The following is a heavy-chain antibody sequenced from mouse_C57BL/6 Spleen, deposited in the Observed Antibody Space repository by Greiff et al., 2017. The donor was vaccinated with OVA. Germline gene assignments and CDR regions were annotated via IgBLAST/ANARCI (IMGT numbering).Heavy chain of an antibody. D-gene: IGHD1-1*01. CDR3: ARDRSYGSSGFAY. Sequence: VQLKESGGGLVKPGGSLKLSCAASGFTFSSYAMSWVRQTPEKRLEWVATISDGGSYTYYPDNVKGRFTISRDNAKNNLYLQMSHLKSEDTAMYYCARDRSYGSSGFAYWGQGTLVTVSA. CDR1: GFTFSSYA. V-gene: IGHV5-4*01. CDR2: ISDGGSYT. J-gene: IGHJ3*01.